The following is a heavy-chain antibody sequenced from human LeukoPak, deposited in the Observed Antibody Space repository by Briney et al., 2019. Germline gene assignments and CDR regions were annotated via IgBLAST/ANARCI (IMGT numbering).Heavy chain of an antibody. J-gene: IGHJ4*02. V-gene: IGHV4-61*02. CDR1: GGSISSGSYY. CDR2: IYTSGST. Sequence: SETLSLTCTVSGGSISSGSYYWSWIRQPAGKGLEWIGRIYTSGSTNYNPSLKSRVTISVDTSKNQFSLKLSSVTAADTAVYYCARTPRSNYGSGSYLGFDYWGQGTLVTVSS. D-gene: IGHD3-10*01. CDR3: ARTPRSNYGSGSYLGFDY.